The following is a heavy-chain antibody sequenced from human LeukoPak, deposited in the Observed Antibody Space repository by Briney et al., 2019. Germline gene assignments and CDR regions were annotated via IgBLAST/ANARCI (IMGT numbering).Heavy chain of an antibody. CDR1: GFTVSSNY. Sequence: GGSLRLSCAASGFTVSSNYMSWVRQAPGKGLEWVSVIYSGGSTYYADSVKGRFTISRDNSKNTLYLQMNSLRAEDTAVYYCARGGSRQTDAFDIWGQGTMVTVSS. J-gene: IGHJ3*02. D-gene: IGHD1-26*01. V-gene: IGHV3-66*01. CDR2: IYSGGST. CDR3: ARGGSRQTDAFDI.